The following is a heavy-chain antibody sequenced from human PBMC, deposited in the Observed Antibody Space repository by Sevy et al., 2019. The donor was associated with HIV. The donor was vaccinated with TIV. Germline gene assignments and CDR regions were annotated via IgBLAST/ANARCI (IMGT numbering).Heavy chain of an antibody. CDR1: GFTFSSYA. D-gene: IGHD3-9*01. Sequence: GGSLRLSCAASGFTFSSYAMSWVRQAPGKGLEWVSAISGSGGSTYYADSVKGWFTISRDNSKNTLYLQMNSLRAEDTAVYYCAKVRAHDYYDILTGPEDYWGQGTLVTVSS. CDR3: AKVRAHDYYDILTGPEDY. J-gene: IGHJ4*02. CDR2: ISGSGGST. V-gene: IGHV3-23*01.